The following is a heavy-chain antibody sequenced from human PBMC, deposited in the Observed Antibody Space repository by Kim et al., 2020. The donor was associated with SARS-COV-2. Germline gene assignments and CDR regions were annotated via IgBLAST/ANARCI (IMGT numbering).Heavy chain of an antibody. Sequence: ASVKVSCKASGYTFTSYGISWVRQAPGQGLEWMAWTSAYTGNTNYAQKLQGRVTMTTDTSTSTAYMELRSLRSDDTAVYYCAREAPLQCFDYWGQGTLVTVSS. V-gene: IGHV1-18*01. CDR2: TSAYTGNT. CDR3: AREAPLQCFDY. CDR1: GYTFTSYG. D-gene: IGHD4-4*01. J-gene: IGHJ4*02.